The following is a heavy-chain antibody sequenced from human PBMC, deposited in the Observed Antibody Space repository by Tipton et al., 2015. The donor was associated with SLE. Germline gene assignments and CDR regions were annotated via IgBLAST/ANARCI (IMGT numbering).Heavy chain of an antibody. CDR1: GASISSSSYY. D-gene: IGHD3/OR15-3a*01. CDR2: IYYSGST. J-gene: IGHJ4*02. V-gene: IGHV4-39*07. CDR3: ARQGTHSADF. Sequence: TLSLTCTVSGASISSSSYYWGWIRQPPGKGLEWIGSIYYSGSTYYNPSLKSRVTILIDTSKNRFSLKLTSVTAADTAVYYCARQGTHSADFWGQGTLVTVSS.